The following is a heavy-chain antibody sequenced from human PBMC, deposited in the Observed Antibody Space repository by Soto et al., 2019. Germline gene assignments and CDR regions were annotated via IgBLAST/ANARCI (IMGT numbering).Heavy chain of an antibody. D-gene: IGHD6-6*01. CDR2: IYYSGST. J-gene: IGHJ4*02. Sequence: SETLSLTCTVSGGSVSSGSYYWSWVRQPPGKGLEWIGYIYYSGSTNYNPSLKSRVTISVDTSKNQFSLKLSSVTAADTAVYYCAREYSSSSSFDYWGQGTLVTVSS. CDR1: GGSVSSGSYY. CDR3: AREYSSSSSFDY. V-gene: IGHV4-61*01.